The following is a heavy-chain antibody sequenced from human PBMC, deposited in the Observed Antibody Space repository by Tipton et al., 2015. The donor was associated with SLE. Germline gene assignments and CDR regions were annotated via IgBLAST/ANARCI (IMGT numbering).Heavy chain of an antibody. J-gene: IGHJ4*02. CDR3: ARDIEAPGDFLYFDY. V-gene: IGHV4-59*01. CDR2: IYYSGST. CDR1: GGSISSYY. D-gene: IGHD7-27*01. Sequence: TLSLTCTVSGGSISSYYWSWIRQPPGKGLEWIGYIYYSGSTNYNPSLKSRVTISVDRSKNQFSLKLSSVTAADTAVYYCARDIEAPGDFLYFDYWGQGILVTVSS.